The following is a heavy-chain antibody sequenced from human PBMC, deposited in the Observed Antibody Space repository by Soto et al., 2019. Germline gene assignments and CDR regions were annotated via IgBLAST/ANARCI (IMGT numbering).Heavy chain of an antibody. Sequence: ASVKVSCKXSGYTFTSYGISWVRQAPGQGLEWMGWISAYNGNTNYAQKLQGRVTMTTDTSTSTAYMELRSLRSDDTAVYYCARSYCSGGSCYLLDYWGQGTLVTVS. J-gene: IGHJ4*02. V-gene: IGHV1-18*04. D-gene: IGHD2-15*01. CDR2: ISAYNGNT. CDR3: ARSYCSGGSCYLLDY. CDR1: GYTFTSYG.